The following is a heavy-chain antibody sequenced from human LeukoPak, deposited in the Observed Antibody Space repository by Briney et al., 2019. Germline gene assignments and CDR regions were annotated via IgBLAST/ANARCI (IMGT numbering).Heavy chain of an antibody. D-gene: IGHD3-9*01. CDR2: ISGSGGST. J-gene: IGHJ4*02. CDR1: GFTFSSYA. Sequence: PGGSLRLSCAASGFTFSSYAMSWVRQAPGKGLEWVSAISGSGGSTYYADSVKGRFTISRDNSKNTLYLQMNSLRAEDTAVYYCAKATLPYYDILTGIGSFDYWGQGTLVTVSS. V-gene: IGHV3-23*01. CDR3: AKATLPYYDILTGIGSFDY.